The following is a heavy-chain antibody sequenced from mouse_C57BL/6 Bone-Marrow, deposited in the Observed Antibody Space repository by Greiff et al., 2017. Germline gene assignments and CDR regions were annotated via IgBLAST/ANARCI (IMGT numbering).Heavy chain of an antibody. Sequence: QVQLQQSGAELARPGASVKLSCKASGYTFTSYGISWVKQRTGQGLEWIGEIYPRSGNTHYNEKFKGKATLTADKSSRTAYMALRSLTSEDSAVYFCARSRRRAMDYWGQGTSVTVSS. CDR1: GYTFTSYG. V-gene: IGHV1-81*01. CDR2: IYPRSGNT. J-gene: IGHJ4*01. CDR3: ARSRRRAMDY.